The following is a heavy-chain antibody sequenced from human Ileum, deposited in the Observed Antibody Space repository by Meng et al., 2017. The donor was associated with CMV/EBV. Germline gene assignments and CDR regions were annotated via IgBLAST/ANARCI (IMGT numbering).Heavy chain of an antibody. CDR3: TRDEGGVVNWRFHD. D-gene: IGHD1-20*01. CDR1: GFSFSDYL. Sequence: GESLKISCVAPGFSFSDYLMSWVRQPPRKGLEWVGNINQDGSETNYLASVRGRFTISRDNAKNSVFLQMNNMRADDTAVYYCTRDEGGVVNWRFHDWGRGTLVTVSS. V-gene: IGHV3-7*01. J-gene: IGHJ4*02. CDR2: INQDGSET.